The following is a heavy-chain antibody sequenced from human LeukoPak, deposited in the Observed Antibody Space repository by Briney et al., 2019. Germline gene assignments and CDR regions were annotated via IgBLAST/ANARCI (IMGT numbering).Heavy chain of an antibody. CDR1: GFTFNNYG. Sequence: GGSLRLSCAASGFTFNNYGMHWVRQAPGKGLEWVAVIWYDGSNKYYADSVKGRFTISRDNSKNTLYLQMDSLRAEDTAVYSCARDKGCYSDFIDYWAQATLVTVSS. J-gene: IGHJ4*02. CDR2: IWYDGSNK. V-gene: IGHV3-33*01. D-gene: IGHD4-17*01. CDR3: ARDKGCYSDFIDY.